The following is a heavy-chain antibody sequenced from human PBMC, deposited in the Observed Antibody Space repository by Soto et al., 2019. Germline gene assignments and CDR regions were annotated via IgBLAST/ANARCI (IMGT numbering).Heavy chain of an antibody. CDR3: ARDGSCYDLTFDY. D-gene: IGHD5-12*01. CDR1: GFTFKAYD. CDR2: ICRSSRSI. Sequence: GGSLRLSCAACGFTFKAYDMNWVRDAPGKGLEGIAHICRSSRSIYYADSVKGRFTISRDDVQNSLHLQMNRLRDDDTAVYYCARDGSCYDLTFDYWGQGTLVTVSS. V-gene: IGHV3-48*02. J-gene: IGHJ4*02.